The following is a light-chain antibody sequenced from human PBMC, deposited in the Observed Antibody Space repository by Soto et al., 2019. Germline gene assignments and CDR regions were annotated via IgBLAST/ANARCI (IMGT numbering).Light chain of an antibody. Sequence: EIVLTQSPGTLSLSPGKRAARSCRASQSVSSSYLAWYQQKPGQAPRLLIYGTSSRATGIPDRFSGSGSGTDFTLTITRLEPEDFAVYYCHQYGISPPRTFGQGTKVDI. V-gene: IGKV3-20*01. J-gene: IGKJ1*01. CDR2: GTS. CDR1: QSVSSSY. CDR3: HQYGISPPRT.